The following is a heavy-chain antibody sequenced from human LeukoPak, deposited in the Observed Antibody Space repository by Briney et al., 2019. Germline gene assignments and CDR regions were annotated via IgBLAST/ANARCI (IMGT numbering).Heavy chain of an antibody. CDR3: AGVYDYYGSGSSFFAYYYYYGMDV. CDR1: GFALSSHW. Sequence: PGGSLRLSCAASGFALSSHWMTWVRQVPGRGPEWVANVNRDGSETYYLDSVKGRFTISRDNSKNTLYLQMNSLRAEDTAVYYCAGVYDYYGSGSSFFAYYYYYGMDVWGQGTTVTVSS. CDR2: VNRDGSET. J-gene: IGHJ6*02. D-gene: IGHD3-10*01. V-gene: IGHV3-7*01.